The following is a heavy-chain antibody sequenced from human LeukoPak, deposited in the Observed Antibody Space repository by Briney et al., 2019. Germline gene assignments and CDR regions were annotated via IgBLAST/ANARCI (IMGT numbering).Heavy chain of an antibody. Sequence: PGASLRLSCAASGFTFSSSAMSWVRQAPGKGLEWVSAISGGGGSTYYADSVKGRFTISRDNSKNTLYLQMNSLRAEDTAVYYCATPDYGDYFFDYWGQGTLVTVSS. CDR2: ISGGGGST. CDR1: GFTFSSSA. CDR3: ATPDYGDYFFDY. V-gene: IGHV3-23*01. J-gene: IGHJ4*02. D-gene: IGHD4-17*01.